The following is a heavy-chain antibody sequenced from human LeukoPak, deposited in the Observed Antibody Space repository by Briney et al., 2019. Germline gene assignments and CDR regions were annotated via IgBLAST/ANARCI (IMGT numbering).Heavy chain of an antibody. CDR3: ATDRATQYFDY. D-gene: IGHD2-15*01. V-gene: IGHV3-7*03. CDR2: IKQDGSEK. J-gene: IGHJ4*02. Sequence: GGSLRLSCTASGLTLSNYWMIWVRQAPGKGLQWVAKIKQDGSEKYYVDSVKGRFTISRDNAENSLYLQMNSLRVEDTAVYYCATDRATQYFDYWGQGTLVSVSS. CDR1: GLTLSNYW.